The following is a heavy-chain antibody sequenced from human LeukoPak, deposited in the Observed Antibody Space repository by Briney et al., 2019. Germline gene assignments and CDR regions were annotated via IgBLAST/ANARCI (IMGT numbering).Heavy chain of an antibody. CDR1: GYTFTGYY. CDR3: ARGVLEYQLLFWFDP. Sequence: ASVKVSCKASGYTFTGYYMHWVRQAPGQGLEWMGRINPNSGGTNYAQKFQGRVTMTRDTSISTAYMELSRLRSDDTAVYYCARGVLEYQLLFWFDPWGQGPRSPSPQ. D-gene: IGHD2-2*01. CDR2: INPNSGGT. J-gene: IGHJ5*02. V-gene: IGHV1-2*06.